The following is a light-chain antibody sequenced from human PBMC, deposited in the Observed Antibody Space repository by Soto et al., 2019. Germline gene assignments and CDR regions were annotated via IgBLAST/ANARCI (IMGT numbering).Light chain of an antibody. Sequence: IVLTQSPGTLSLSPGERATLSCRASQSVDNYLAWFQQKPGQAPRLLIYDASNRATGIPDRFSGSVSGKDFTLTINSLNPEDFAIYYCQQRREWPITFGQGTRLEIK. CDR3: QQRREWPIT. CDR1: QSVDNY. V-gene: IGKV3-11*01. J-gene: IGKJ5*01. CDR2: DAS.